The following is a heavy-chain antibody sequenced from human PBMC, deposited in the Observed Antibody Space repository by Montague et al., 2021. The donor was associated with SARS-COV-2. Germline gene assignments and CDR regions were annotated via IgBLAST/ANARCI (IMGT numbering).Heavy chain of an antibody. CDR2: IYYSGST. CDR1: GGSISSYY. J-gene: IGHJ3*02. D-gene: IGHD3-22*01. V-gene: IGHV4-59*08. CDR3: ARQYYDSSGEDAFDI. Sequence: SETLSLTCTVSGGSISSYYWSWIRQPPGKGLEWIGYIYYSGSTNYNPSLKSRVTISVDMSKNQFSLKLSSVTAADTAVYYCARQYYDSSGEDAFDIWGQGTMVTVSS.